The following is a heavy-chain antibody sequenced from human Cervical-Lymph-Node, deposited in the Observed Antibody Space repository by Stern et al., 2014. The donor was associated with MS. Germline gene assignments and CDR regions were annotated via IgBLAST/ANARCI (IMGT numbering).Heavy chain of an antibody. J-gene: IGHJ4*02. D-gene: IGHD6-19*01. V-gene: IGHV3-30*04. Sequence: QVQLLESGGGVVQPGRSLRFSCEASGFIFSNYPMHWVRQAPGKGLEWVAGNAHEGGNQRYANFVRGRCTISRDNSNNTMYLEMTNLRPEDTAVYFCASSYSRGWYFLFNYWGQGTMASVSS. CDR2: NAHEGGNQ. CDR3: ASSYSRGWYFLFNY. CDR1: GFIFSNYP.